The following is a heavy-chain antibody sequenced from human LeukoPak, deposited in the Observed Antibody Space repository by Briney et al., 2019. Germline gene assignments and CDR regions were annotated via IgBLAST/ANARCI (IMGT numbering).Heavy chain of an antibody. D-gene: IGHD3-10*01. Sequence: ASVKVSCKASGYTFTGYYMHWVRQAPGQGLEWMGWISAYNGNTNYAQKLQGRVTMTTDTSTSTAYMELRSLRSDDTAVYYCARDRDYGSGSWDHWGQGTLVTVSS. CDR3: ARDRDYGSGSWDH. J-gene: IGHJ4*02. CDR1: GYTFTGYY. CDR2: ISAYNGNT. V-gene: IGHV1-18*04.